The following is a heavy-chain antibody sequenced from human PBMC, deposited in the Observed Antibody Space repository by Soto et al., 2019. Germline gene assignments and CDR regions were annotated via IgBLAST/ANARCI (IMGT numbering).Heavy chain of an antibody. J-gene: IGHJ6*02. CDR2: IIPIFGTA. Sequence: SVKVSCKASGGTFSSYAISWVRQAPGQGLEWMGGIIPIFGTANYAQKFQGRVTITADESTSTAYMELSSLRSEDTAVYYCARDLPRTAAGTSFPFLYYYYGMDVWGQGTTVTVSS. D-gene: IGHD6-13*01. V-gene: IGHV1-69*13. CDR3: ARDLPRTAAGTSFPFLYYYYGMDV. CDR1: GGTFSSYA.